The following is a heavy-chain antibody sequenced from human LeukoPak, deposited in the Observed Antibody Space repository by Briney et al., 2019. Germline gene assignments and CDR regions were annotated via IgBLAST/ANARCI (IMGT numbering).Heavy chain of an antibody. V-gene: IGHV4-39*01. CDR3: ARGANSSPSELDV. Sequence: KPSETLSLTCTVSGGSISSSSYYWDWIRQPPGKGLEWIGSNSGSTYYNPSLKSRVTISVDTSKNQFSLKLSSVTAADTAVYYCARGANSSPSELDVWGQGTTVTVSS. J-gene: IGHJ6*02. CDR1: GGSISSSSYY. CDR2: NSGST. D-gene: IGHD6-13*01.